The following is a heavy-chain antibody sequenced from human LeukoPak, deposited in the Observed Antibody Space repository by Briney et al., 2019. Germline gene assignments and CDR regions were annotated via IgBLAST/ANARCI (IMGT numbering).Heavy chain of an antibody. CDR3: ARGMYYYDSSGYYVLPPFDY. Sequence: SETLSLTCTVSGGSISSYYWSWIRQPPGKGLEWIACISYSGSTKYNPSLKSRVTISVDTSKNQFSLKLSSVTAADTAVYYCARGMYYYDSSGYYVLPPFDYWGQGTLVTVSS. J-gene: IGHJ4*02. CDR2: ISYSGST. V-gene: IGHV4-59*01. D-gene: IGHD3-22*01. CDR1: GGSISSYY.